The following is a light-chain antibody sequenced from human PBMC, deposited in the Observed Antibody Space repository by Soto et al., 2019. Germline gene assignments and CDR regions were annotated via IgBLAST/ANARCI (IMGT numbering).Light chain of an antibody. CDR1: QIITTY. CDR2: GAS. CDR3: QQSHSTPWT. J-gene: IGKJ1*01. Sequence: DIQMTQSPSSLSASVGDRVTITCRASQIITTYLNWYQQKPGKAPKLLIYGASTLQSGVPSRFTGSGSGTDFTLTISSLQPEDFATYHCQQSHSTPWTFGQGTKVEIK. V-gene: IGKV1-39*01.